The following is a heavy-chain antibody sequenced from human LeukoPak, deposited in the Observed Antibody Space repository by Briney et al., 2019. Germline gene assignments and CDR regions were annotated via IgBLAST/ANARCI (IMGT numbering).Heavy chain of an antibody. J-gene: IGHJ3*02. Sequence: ASVKVSCKASGYTFTSYYMHWVRQAPGQGLEWMGIINPSGGSTSYAQKFQGRVTMTRDTSTSTVYMELSSLRSEDTAVYYCARQYGGYSGYDGVWRRAFDIWGQGTMVTVSS. D-gene: IGHD5-12*01. CDR3: ARQYGGYSGYDGVWRRAFDI. CDR2: INPSGGST. V-gene: IGHV1-46*01. CDR1: GYTFTSYY.